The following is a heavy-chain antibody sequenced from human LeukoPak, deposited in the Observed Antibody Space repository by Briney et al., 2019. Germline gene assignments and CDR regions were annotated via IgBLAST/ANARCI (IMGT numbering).Heavy chain of an antibody. CDR2: INPSGGST. CDR1: GYTLTSYY. D-gene: IGHD2-2*01. V-gene: IGHV1-46*03. CDR3: ARDRVVVVPAAKRYYMDV. Sequence: ASVKVSCKASGYTLTSYYMHWVRQAPGQGLEWMGIINPSGGSTSYAQKFQGRVTMTRDTSTSTVYMELSSLRSEDTAVYYCARDRVVVVPAAKRYYMDVWGKGTTVTVSS. J-gene: IGHJ6*03.